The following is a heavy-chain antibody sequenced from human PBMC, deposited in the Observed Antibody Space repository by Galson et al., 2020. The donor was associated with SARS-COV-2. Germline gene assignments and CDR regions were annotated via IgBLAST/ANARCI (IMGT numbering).Heavy chain of an antibody. CDR1: GVSISTTTY. V-gene: IGHV4-38-2*01. Sequence: SETLSLTCAVSGVSISTTTYWSWIRQAPGKGLEWTGSVYPSGSTYYNPSLKSRVTISLDTSKNQFSLRLTSVTAADTALYYCARQCVTMQFLRTVPGWFFDLGGRGTLVTVSS. J-gene: IGHJ2*01. CDR3: ARQCVTMQFLRTVPGWFFDL. D-gene: IGHD2-21*01. CDR2: VYPSGST.